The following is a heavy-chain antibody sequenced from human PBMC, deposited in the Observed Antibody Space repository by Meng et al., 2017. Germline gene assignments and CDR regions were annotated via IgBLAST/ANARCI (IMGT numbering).Heavy chain of an antibody. CDR2: INDRGAT. D-gene: IGHD4-11*01. CDR3: ARGPTTMAHDFDY. V-gene: IGHV4-34*01. Sequence: LSCAGTLARTRVFSGWSFTYYCWNWIRQPPGNVWEWSGEINDRGATNYTPSFESRATISVDTSQNNLSLMLSSVIAADSAVYYCARGPTTMAHDFDYWGQGTLVTVSS. J-gene: IGHJ4*02. CDR1: GWSFTYYC.